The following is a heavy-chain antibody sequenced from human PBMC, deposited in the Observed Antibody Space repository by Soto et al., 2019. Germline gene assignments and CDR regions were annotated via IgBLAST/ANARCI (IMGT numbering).Heavy chain of an antibody. CDR1: VCSIIISRYY. CDR2: IYYSGST. CDR3: ARLEPKVKNSFET. V-gene: IGHV4-39*01. D-gene: IGHD4-17*01. J-gene: IGHJ5*02. Sequence: PSSSXSLTGTFGVCSIIISRYYLGWMRQPPGKGLEWIGSIYYSGSTYYNPSLKSRVTISLDKSKNQFSLKLSSVTTADKPPYYCARLEPKVKNSFETWGQGTLV.